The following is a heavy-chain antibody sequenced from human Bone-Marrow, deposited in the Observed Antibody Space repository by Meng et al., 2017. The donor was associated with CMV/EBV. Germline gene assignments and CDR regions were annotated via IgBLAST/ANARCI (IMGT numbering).Heavy chain of an antibody. D-gene: IGHD2-2*02. J-gene: IGHJ6*02. CDR1: GVSISSSSYY. V-gene: IGHV4-39*07. Sequence: SETLSLTCTVSGVSISSSSYYWGWIRQPPGKGLEWIGNIYSSGNTNYNPSLKSRVTTSVDTSKNQFSLKLSSVTAADTAVYYCASFHCSSSNCYTKNYDMDVWGQGTTVTVS. CDR3: ASFHCSSSNCYTKNYDMDV. CDR2: IYSSGNT.